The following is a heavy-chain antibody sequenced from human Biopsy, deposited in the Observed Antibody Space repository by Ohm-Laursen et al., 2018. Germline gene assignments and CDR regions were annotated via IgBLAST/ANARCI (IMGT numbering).Heavy chain of an antibody. CDR2: TYKGGNT. J-gene: IGHJ6*02. Sequence: SDTLSLTCNVSGGYINNYYWSWIRQPAGKGLEWIGHTYKGGNTNHNPSLKSRVSMSVDTSKNQLSLTLRSVTAADTAVYYCARDLPSSYYYAMDVWGQGTTVTVSS. V-gene: IGHV4-4*07. CDR1: GGYINNYY. CDR3: ARDLPSSYYYAMDV.